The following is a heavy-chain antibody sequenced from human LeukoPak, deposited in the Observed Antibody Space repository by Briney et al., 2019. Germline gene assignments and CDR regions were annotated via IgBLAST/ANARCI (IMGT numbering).Heavy chain of an antibody. Sequence: GSLRLSCAASGFTFSSYSMNWVRQAPGKGLEWIGEINHSGSTNYNPSLKSRVTISVDTSKNQFSLKLSSVTAADTAVYYCARRGYYGSGSYHAWGQGTLVTVSS. V-gene: IGHV4-34*01. J-gene: IGHJ5*02. CDR3: ARRGYYGSGSYHA. CDR2: INHSGST. CDR1: GFTFSSYS. D-gene: IGHD3-10*01.